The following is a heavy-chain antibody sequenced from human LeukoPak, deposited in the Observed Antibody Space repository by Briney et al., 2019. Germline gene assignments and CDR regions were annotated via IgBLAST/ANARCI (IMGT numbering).Heavy chain of an antibody. CDR3: ARHEYIASYFDY. J-gene: IGHJ4*02. Sequence: SETLSLTCTVSGGSISSYYWSWIRQPQGKGLEWIGYIYYGGSTNYNPSLKSRVTISVDTSKNQFSLKLSSVTAADTAVYYCARHEYIASYFDYWGQGTLVTVSS. CDR1: GGSISSYY. V-gene: IGHV4-59*08. D-gene: IGHD6-6*01. CDR2: IYYGGST.